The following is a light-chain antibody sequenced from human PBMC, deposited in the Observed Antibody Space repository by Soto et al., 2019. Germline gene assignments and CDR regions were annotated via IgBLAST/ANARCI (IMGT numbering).Light chain of an antibody. J-gene: IGLJ3*02. Sequence: QSVLTQPPSASGTPGQRVTISCSGSRSNIGSNAVSWYQQLPGTAPKLLIYNDNQRPSGVPYRFSAATSATSASLAISGLQSDDEADYYCAAWDDSTNARGVFGGGTKLTVL. CDR3: AAWDDSTNARGV. CDR1: RSNIGSNA. V-gene: IGLV1-44*01. CDR2: NDN.